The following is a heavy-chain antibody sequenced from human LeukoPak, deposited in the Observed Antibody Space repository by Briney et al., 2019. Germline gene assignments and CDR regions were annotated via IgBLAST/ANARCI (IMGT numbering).Heavy chain of an antibody. V-gene: IGHV3-23*01. J-gene: IGHJ4*02. CDR3: AKRDTRGRYYFDS. D-gene: IGHD2-2*01. CDR1: GFTFSSYA. CDR2: ISGSGGST. Sequence: PGGSLRLSCAASGFTFSSYAMSWVRQAPGKGLEWVSAISGSGGSTYYADSVKGRFTISRDNSKNTLYLHMNSLRAEDTAVYFCAKRDTRGRYYFDSWGLGTLVTVSS.